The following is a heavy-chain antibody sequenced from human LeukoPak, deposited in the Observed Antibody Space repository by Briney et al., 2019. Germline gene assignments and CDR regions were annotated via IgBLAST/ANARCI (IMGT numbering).Heavy chain of an antibody. V-gene: IGHV1-69*13. CDR1: GGTFSSYA. J-gene: IGHJ4*02. Sequence: GASVKVSCKASGGTFSSYAISWVRQAPGQGLEWMGRIIPIFGTANYAQKFQGRVKITADESTSTAYMELSRLRSEDTAVYYCASRLERYCSGGSCYPEDYWGQGTLVTVSS. CDR3: ASRLERYCSGGSCYPEDY. CDR2: IIPIFGTA. D-gene: IGHD2-15*01.